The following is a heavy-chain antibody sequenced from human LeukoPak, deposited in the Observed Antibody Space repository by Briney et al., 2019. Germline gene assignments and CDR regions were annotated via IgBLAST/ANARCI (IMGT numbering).Heavy chain of an antibody. J-gene: IGHJ5*02. V-gene: IGHV1-2*02. D-gene: IGHD1-26*01. Sequence: GASVKVSCKASGYTFTGYYMHWVRQAPGQGLESMGWINPNSGGTNYAQKFQGRVTMTRDTSISTAYMELSRLKSDDTAVYYCARDRVNRLRVGATNAWFDPWGQGTLVTVSS. CDR3: ARDRVNRLRVGATNAWFDP. CDR2: INPNSGGT. CDR1: GYTFTGYY.